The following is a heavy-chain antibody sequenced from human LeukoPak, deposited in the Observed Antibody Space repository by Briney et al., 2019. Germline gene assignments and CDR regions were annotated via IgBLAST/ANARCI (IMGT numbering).Heavy chain of an antibody. CDR2: ISSSSSDI. CDR1: GFTFSSYS. D-gene: IGHD3-10*01. CDR3: ARVDYYGSGSSDY. Sequence: GGALRLSCAASGFTFSSYSMNWVRQAPGKGLEWVSSISSSSSDIYYADSVKGRFTISRDNAKNSLYLQMNSLRAEDTAVYYCARVDYYGSGSSDYWGQGTLVTVSS. J-gene: IGHJ4*02. V-gene: IGHV3-21*01.